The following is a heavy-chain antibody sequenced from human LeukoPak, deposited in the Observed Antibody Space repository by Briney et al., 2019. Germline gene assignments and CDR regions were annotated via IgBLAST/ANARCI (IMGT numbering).Heavy chain of an antibody. J-gene: IGHJ4*02. D-gene: IGHD6-19*01. CDR1: GDSISLSFYY. Sequence: PAETLSLTCSVSGDSISLSFYYWGWIRQPPGKALEWIGSVYYSGTTSYNPSLKSRVTISVDMSKNHFSLRLRSVTAADTAMYYCARGTLYRGWSYYLDFWGQGSQVTVSS. V-gene: IGHV4-39*07. CDR3: ARGTLYRGWSYYLDF. CDR2: VYYSGTT.